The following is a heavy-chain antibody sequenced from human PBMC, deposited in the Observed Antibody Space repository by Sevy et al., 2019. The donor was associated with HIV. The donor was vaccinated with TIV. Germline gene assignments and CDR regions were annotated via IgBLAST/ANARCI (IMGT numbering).Heavy chain of an antibody. CDR1: GFTFSTYW. Sequence: GGSLRLSCAASGFTFSTYWMSWFRQAPGKGLEWVANINEDGTEKFYVDSVKGRFTMSRDNAKNSLYLQMNSLRAEDACVYYCARDNATVSRRGLRYYYYGTDVWGQGTTVTVSS. V-gene: IGHV3-7*01. CDR2: INEDGTEK. CDR3: ARDNATVSRRGLRYYYYGTDV. J-gene: IGHJ6*02. D-gene: IGHD2-2*01.